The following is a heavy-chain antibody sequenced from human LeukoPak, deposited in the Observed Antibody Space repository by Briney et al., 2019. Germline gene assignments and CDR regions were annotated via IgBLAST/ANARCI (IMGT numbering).Heavy chain of an antibody. Sequence: SETLSLTCAVYGGSFSGYYWSWIRQPPGKGLEWIGEINHSGSTNYNPSLKSRVTISADTSKNQFSLKLSSVTAADTAVYYCAGYYDFWSGYNEAYNWFDPWGQGTLVTVSS. CDR1: GGSFSGYY. CDR3: AGYYDFWSGYNEAYNWFDP. J-gene: IGHJ5*02. CDR2: INHSGST. V-gene: IGHV4-34*01. D-gene: IGHD3-3*01.